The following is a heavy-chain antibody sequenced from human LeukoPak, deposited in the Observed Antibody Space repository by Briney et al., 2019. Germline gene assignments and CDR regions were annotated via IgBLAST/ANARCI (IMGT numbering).Heavy chain of an antibody. CDR2: ISYDGSNK. V-gene: IGHV3-30-3*01. Sequence: GGSLRLSCAASGFTFSDYYMSWIRQAPGKGLEWVAVISYDGSNKYYADSVKGRFTISRDNSKNTLYLQMNSLRAEDTAVYYCARTPRDSSGHYFDYWGQGTLVTVSS. D-gene: IGHD3-22*01. J-gene: IGHJ4*02. CDR1: GFTFSDYY. CDR3: ARTPRDSSGHYFDY.